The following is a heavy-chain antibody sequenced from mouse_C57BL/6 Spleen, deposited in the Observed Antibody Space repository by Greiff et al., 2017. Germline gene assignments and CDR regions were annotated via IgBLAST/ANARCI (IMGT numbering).Heavy chain of an antibody. V-gene: IGHV1-15*01. CDR1: GYTFTDYE. J-gene: IGHJ3*01. CDR2: IDPETGGT. CDR3: TRSYSNSSWFAY. D-gene: IGHD2-5*01. Sequence: QVQLQQSGAELVRPGASVTLSCKASGYTFTDYEMHWVKQTPVHGLEWIGAIDPETGGTAYNQKFKGKAILTADKSSSTAYMGLRSLTSEDSAVEYCTRSYSNSSWFAYWGQGTRVTVAA.